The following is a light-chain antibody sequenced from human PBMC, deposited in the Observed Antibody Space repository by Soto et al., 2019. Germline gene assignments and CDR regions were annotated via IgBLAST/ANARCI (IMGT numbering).Light chain of an antibody. CDR3: QHRSN. V-gene: IGKV1-27*01. CDR1: QGISTY. J-gene: IGKJ3*01. Sequence: DIQMTQSPSSLSASVGDRVTITCRASQGISTYLAWYQQKPGKVPKLLIYAASTLQSGVPSRFSGSGSGTDFTLTISSLQPEDFALYYCQHRSNFGPGTKVDIK. CDR2: AAS.